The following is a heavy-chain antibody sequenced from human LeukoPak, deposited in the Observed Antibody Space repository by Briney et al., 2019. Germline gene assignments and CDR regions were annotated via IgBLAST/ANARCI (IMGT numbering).Heavy chain of an antibody. J-gene: IGHJ4*02. D-gene: IGHD1-1*01. CDR1: GYTFTGYY. CDR2: INPNSGGT. CDR3: ARDLGGRSYNSLLTHFDY. Sequence: ASVKVSCKASGYTFTGYYMHWVRQAPGQGLEWMGWINPNSGGTNYAQKFQGRVTMTRDTSISTAYMELSRLRSDDTAVYYCARDLGGRSYNSLLTHFDYWGQGTLVTVSS. V-gene: IGHV1-2*02.